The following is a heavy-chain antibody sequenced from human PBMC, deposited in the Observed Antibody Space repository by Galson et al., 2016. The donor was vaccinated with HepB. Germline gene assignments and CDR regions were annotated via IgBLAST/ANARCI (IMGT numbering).Heavy chain of an antibody. J-gene: IGHJ4*02. CDR1: GFTFSSYD. CDR2: IGAAGDT. Sequence: SLRLSCAASGFTFSSYDMHWVRQATGKGLEWVSAIGAAGDTYYPGSVKGRFTISRENAKDSLYLQMNSLRAGDTAVYYCARGGPSEYSSSWYYFDYWGQGTLVTVSS. V-gene: IGHV3-13*01. CDR3: ARGGPSEYSSSWYYFDY. D-gene: IGHD6-13*01.